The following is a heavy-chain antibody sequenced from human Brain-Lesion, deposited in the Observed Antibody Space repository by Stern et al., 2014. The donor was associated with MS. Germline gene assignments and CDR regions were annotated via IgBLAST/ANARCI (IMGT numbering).Heavy chain of an antibody. D-gene: IGHD3-3*01. CDR1: GFTFSNSW. CDR3: TILAGPYDH. V-gene: IGHV3-74*02. Sequence: EVQLVESGGGLVQPGGSLRLSCAASGFTFSNSWMHWVRQAPGKGLVWVSRINRDGSTTTYGDSGKGRFTISRDNAKNTLYLQMSSLRAEDTAVYYCTILAGPYDHWGQGTLVTVSS. J-gene: IGHJ4*02. CDR2: INRDGSTT.